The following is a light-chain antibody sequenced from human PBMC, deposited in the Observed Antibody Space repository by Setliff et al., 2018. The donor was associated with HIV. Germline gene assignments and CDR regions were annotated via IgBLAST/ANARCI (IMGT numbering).Light chain of an antibody. V-gene: IGLV2-14*03. CDR1: SSDVGGYDY. CDR3: SSYTTTNAYAI. CDR2: DVT. J-gene: IGLJ2*01. Sequence: QSVLTQPASVSWFPGQSITIPCTGTSSDVGGYDYVSWYHQLPGKAPKLIIYDVTCRPSGVSDRFSGSKSGITAVLTISGLQAEDEGDYYGSSYTTTNAYAIFGGGTKVTGL.